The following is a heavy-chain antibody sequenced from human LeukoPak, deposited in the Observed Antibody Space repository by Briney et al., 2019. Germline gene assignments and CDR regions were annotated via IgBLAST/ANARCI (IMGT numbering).Heavy chain of an antibody. CDR3: AKDRVEGKQWLAQFDY. CDR2: IWYDGRNK. D-gene: IGHD6-19*01. Sequence: HTGGSLRLSCAASGFTFSSYGMHWVRQAPGKGLEWVAVIWYDGRNKYYADSVRGRFTISRDNSKNTLYLQMNSLRAEDTAVYYCAKDRVEGKQWLAQFDYWGQGTLVTVSS. CDR1: GFTFSSYG. J-gene: IGHJ4*02. V-gene: IGHV3-33*03.